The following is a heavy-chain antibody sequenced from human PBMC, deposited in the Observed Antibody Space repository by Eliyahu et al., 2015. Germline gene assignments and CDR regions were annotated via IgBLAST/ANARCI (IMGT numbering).Heavy chain of an antibody. CDR3: ARDHDYSGNYLED. J-gene: IGHJ4*02. CDR2: IWYDGSNQ. D-gene: IGHD4-23*01. Sequence: QVRLVXSGGGVVQPGXSLSXSCSASGXXFSDSAMPXVRQAPGKGLEWVAIIWYDGSNQYYADSVKGRFTISRDNSKNTVSLQMNSLRGEDTAIYYCARDHDYSGNYLEDWGQGTLVAVSS. V-gene: IGHV3-33*08. CDR1: GXXFSDSA.